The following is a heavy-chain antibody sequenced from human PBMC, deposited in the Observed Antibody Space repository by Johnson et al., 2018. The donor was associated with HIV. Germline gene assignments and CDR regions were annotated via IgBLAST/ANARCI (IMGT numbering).Heavy chain of an antibody. D-gene: IGHD2-2*01. CDR1: GMAFSDLW. CDR2: IKTKTDGGTT. Sequence: VQLVESGGGLVKPGGSLTVSCAASGMAFSDLWMNWVRQAPGKGLEWVGHIKTKTDGGTTDYAAPVKGRFTISRDDSKNTLYLQMNSLKIEDTAVYYCTTVYCSSTSCYSYAFDIWGQGTMVTVSS. CDR3: TTVYCSSTSCYSYAFDI. V-gene: IGHV3-15*01. J-gene: IGHJ3*02.